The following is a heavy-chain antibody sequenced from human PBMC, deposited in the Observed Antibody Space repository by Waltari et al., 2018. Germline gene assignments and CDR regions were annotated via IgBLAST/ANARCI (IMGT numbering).Heavy chain of an antibody. CDR1: GYTFTGYY. CDR3: ARPLLRAGSGAYFDY. V-gene: IGHV1-2*06. Sequence: QVQLVQSGAEVKKPGASVKVSCKASGYTFTGYYMHWVRQAPGQGLEWMGRINPNSGGTNYAQKFQGRVTMTRDTSISTAYMELSRLRSDDTAVYYCARPLLRAGSGAYFDYWGQGTLVTVSS. J-gene: IGHJ4*02. CDR2: INPNSGGT. D-gene: IGHD3-10*01.